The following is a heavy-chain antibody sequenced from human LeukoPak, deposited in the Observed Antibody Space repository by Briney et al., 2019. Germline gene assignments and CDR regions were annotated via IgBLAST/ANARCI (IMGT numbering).Heavy chain of an antibody. D-gene: IGHD3-22*01. Sequence: PGGSLRLSCAASGFTVSSNYMSWVRQAPGKGLEWVAVISYDGSNKYYADSVKGRFTISRDNSKNTLYLQMNSLRAEDTAVYYCAREGSDSSGYGFDYWGQGTLVTVSS. CDR3: AREGSDSSGYGFDY. J-gene: IGHJ4*02. V-gene: IGHV3-30*03. CDR2: ISYDGSNK. CDR1: GFTVSSNY.